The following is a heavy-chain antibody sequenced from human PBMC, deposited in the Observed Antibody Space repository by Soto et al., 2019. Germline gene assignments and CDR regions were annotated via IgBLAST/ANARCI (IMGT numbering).Heavy chain of an antibody. J-gene: IGHJ5*02. CDR2: INPNSGGT. Sequence: ASVKVSCKASGYTFTGYYMHWVRQAPGQGLEWMGWINPNSGGTNYAQKFQGRVTMTRDTSISTAYMELSRLRSDDTAVYYCARDRVYSSFTRYNWFDPWGQGTLVTVSS. D-gene: IGHD6-6*01. V-gene: IGHV1-2*02. CDR1: GYTFTGYY. CDR3: ARDRVYSSFTRYNWFDP.